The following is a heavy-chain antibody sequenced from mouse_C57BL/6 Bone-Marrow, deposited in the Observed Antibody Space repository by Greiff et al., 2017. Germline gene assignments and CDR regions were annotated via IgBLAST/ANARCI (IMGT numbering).Heavy chain of an antibody. CDR3: ARSGYFDY. CDR1: GYTFTSYW. J-gene: IGHJ2*01. CDR2: IDPSDSYT. Sequence: VQLQQPGAELVRPGTSVKLSCKASGYTFTSYWMHWVKQRPGQGLEWIGVIDPSDSYTNYNQKFKGKATLTVDTSSSTAYMQLSSLTSEDSAVYYCARSGYFDYWGQGTTRTVSS. V-gene: IGHV1-59*01.